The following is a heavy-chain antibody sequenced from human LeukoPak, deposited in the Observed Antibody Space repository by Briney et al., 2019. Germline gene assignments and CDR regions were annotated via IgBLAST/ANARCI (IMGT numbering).Heavy chain of an antibody. J-gene: IGHJ5*02. CDR3: ARELTTRRFDP. Sequence: GGSLRLSCAASGFTFSSYSMNWVRQAPGKGLEWVSSISSSSSYIYYADSMKGRFTISRDNAKNSLYLQMNSLRAEDTAVYYCARELTTRRFDPWGQGTLVTVSS. V-gene: IGHV3-21*01. CDR2: ISSSSSYI. D-gene: IGHD1-1*01. CDR1: GFTFSSYS.